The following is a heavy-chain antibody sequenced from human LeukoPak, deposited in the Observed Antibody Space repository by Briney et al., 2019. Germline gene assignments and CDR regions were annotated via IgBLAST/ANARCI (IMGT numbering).Heavy chain of an antibody. J-gene: IGHJ4*02. V-gene: IGHV3-11*01. D-gene: IGHD6-13*01. CDR3: ATDSSSWYFDY. CDR2: ISSSGSTI. Sequence: KPGGSLRLSCAASGFTFSDYYMSWIRQAPGKGLEWVSYISSSGSTIYYADSVKGRFTISRDNSKNTLYLQMNSLRAEDTAIYYCATDSSSWYFDYWGQGTLVTVSS. CDR1: GFTFSDYY.